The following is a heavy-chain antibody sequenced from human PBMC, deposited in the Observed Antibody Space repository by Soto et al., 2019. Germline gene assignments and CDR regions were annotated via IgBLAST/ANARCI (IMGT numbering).Heavy chain of an antibody. CDR3: ARFSGSYNLNYYYGMDV. Sequence: PSQTLSLTCAISGDSVSSNSAAWNWIRQSPSRGLEWLGRTYYRSKWYNDYAVSVKSRITINPDTSKNQFSLQLNSVTPEDTAVYYCARFSGSYNLNYYYGMDVWGQGTTVTVSS. CDR1: GDSVSSNSAA. D-gene: IGHD1-26*01. V-gene: IGHV6-1*01. J-gene: IGHJ6*02. CDR2: TYYRSKWYN.